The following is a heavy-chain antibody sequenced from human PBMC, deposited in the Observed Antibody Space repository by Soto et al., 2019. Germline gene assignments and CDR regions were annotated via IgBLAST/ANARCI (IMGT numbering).Heavy chain of an antibody. CDR2: ISYDGSNK. V-gene: IGHV3-30-3*01. CDR3: ARDVEGGMDV. Sequence: GGSLRLSCAASGFTFSSYAMHWVRQAPGKGLEWVAVISYDGSNKYYADSVKGRFTISRDNSKNTLYLQVNSLRAEDTAVYYCARDVEGGMDVWGQGTTVTVSS. CDR1: GFTFSSYA. J-gene: IGHJ6*02.